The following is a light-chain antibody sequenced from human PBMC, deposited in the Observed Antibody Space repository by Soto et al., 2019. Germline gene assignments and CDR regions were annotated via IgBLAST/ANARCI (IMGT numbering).Light chain of an antibody. V-gene: IGKV1-39*01. CDR1: QRIRTS. CDR2: DAS. Sequence: DVQMTQSPSSLSASVGDRVTSTYRASQRIRTSLNWYQQKPGKAPKFLIYDASSLQSEVPSSFSGSGSGTDFTLTISNLQPEDFATYYCQQSYSVPPTFGQGTKLEI. J-gene: IGKJ2*01. CDR3: QQSYSVPPT.